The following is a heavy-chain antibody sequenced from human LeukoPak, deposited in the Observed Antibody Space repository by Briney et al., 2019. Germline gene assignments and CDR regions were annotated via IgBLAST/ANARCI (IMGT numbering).Heavy chain of an antibody. D-gene: IGHD6-19*01. CDR3: ARHTSGYSSGMDP. V-gene: IGHV5-51*01. CDR1: GYSFTNYW. J-gene: IGHJ5*02. Sequence: GESLKISCKGSGYSFTNYWIGWVRQMPGKGLKWMGIIYPGDSDARYSPSFQGQVTISADKSISTAYLQWSSLKASDTAMYYCARHTSGYSSGMDPWGQGTLVTVSS. CDR2: IYPGDSDA.